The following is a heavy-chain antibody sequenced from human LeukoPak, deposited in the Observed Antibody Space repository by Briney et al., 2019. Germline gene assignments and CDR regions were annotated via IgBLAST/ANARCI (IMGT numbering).Heavy chain of an antibody. J-gene: IGHJ4*02. D-gene: IGHD3-22*01. CDR2: INPNSGGT. CDR3: ARAHTPYRWYYDSSGCFDY. Sequence: ASVKVSCKASGYTFTGYYMHWVRQAPGQGLEWMGWINPNSGGTNYAQKFQGRVTMTRDTSISTAYMELSRLRSDGTAVYCCARAHTPYRWYYDSSGCFDYWGQGTLVTVSS. CDR1: GYTFTGYY. V-gene: IGHV1-2*02.